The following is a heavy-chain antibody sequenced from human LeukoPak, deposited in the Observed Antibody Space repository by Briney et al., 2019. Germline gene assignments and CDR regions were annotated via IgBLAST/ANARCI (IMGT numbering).Heavy chain of an antibody. CDR2: ISYDGSNK. CDR1: GFTFSSYG. V-gene: IGHV3-30*18. Sequence: GGSLRLSCAASGFTFSSYGMHWVRQAPGKGLEWVAVISYDGSNKYYADSVKGRFTISRDNSKNTLYLQMNSLRAEDTAVYYCVKQMDHVHSSSWWWGFDYWGQGTLVTVSS. D-gene: IGHD6-13*01. J-gene: IGHJ4*02. CDR3: VKQMDHVHSSSWWWGFDY.